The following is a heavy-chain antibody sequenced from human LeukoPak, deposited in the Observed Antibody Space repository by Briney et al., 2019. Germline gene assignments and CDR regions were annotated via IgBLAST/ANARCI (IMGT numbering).Heavy chain of an antibody. D-gene: IGHD6-19*01. Sequence: SETLSLTCTVSGGSISSYYWNWIRQSAGRGLEWIGRFYTGGSTNYNPSLKSRVTMSVDTPKNQFSLKLTSVIAADTAVYYCARDALDSSGWFYHGMDVWGQGTTVTVSS. CDR1: GGSISSYY. J-gene: IGHJ6*02. CDR3: ARDALDSSGWFYHGMDV. CDR2: FYTGGST. V-gene: IGHV4-4*07.